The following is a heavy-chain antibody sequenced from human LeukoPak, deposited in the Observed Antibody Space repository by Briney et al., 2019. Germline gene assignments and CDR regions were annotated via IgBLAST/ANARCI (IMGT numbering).Heavy chain of an antibody. CDR1: GFTFSSYS. D-gene: IGHD1-26*01. V-gene: IGHV3-21*01. J-gene: IGHJ3*02. CDR3: ARKSGYDAFDI. Sequence: GGSLRLSCAASGFTFSSYSMNWVRQAPGKGLEWVSSISSSSSYIYYADSVKGRFTISRDNAKNSLYLQMNSLRAEDTVVYYCARKSGYDAFDIWGQGTMVTVSS. CDR2: ISSSSSYI.